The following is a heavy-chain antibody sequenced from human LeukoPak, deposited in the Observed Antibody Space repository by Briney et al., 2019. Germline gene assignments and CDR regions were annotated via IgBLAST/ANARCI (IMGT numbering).Heavy chain of an antibody. CDR1: GFTFYSYV. Sequence: GGALRLSCAASGFTFYSYVMHWVRQAPGKVLEWVALISYNGRNNYYADSVKGRFTISRDNSKNTLYLQVSSLRTEDTAVYFCAKDNRGYFDFWGQGTLVTVSS. CDR2: ISYNGRNN. CDR3: AKDNRGYFDF. V-gene: IGHV3-30*18. J-gene: IGHJ4*02. D-gene: IGHD3-16*01.